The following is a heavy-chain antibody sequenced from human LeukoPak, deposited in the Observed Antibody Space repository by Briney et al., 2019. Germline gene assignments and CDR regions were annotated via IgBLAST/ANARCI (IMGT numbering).Heavy chain of an antibody. CDR3: ARTDYLLSHDY. J-gene: IGHJ4*02. CDR2: TNPNSGDT. V-gene: IGHV1-2*02. D-gene: IGHD2/OR15-2a*01. CDR1: GYTFTSYY. Sequence: ASVKVSCKASGYTFTSYYMHWVRQAPGQGLEWMGWTNPNSGDTNYAQRFQGRVTMTRDTSISTAYMELSRLRSDDTAVYYCARTDYLLSHDYWGQGTLVTVSS.